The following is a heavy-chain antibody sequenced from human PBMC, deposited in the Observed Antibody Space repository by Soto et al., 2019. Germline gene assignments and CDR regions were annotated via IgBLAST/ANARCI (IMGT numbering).Heavy chain of an antibody. CDR2: ISGDGGST. V-gene: IGHV3-43*02. CDR1: GFTFDDYA. D-gene: IGHD2-15*01. J-gene: IGHJ6*02. CDR3: AKDLARYCSGGSCYYCYGMDV. Sequence: GGSLRLSCAASGFTFDDYAMHWVRQAPGKGLEWVSLISGDGGSTYYADSVKGRFTISRDNSKNSLYLQMNSLRTEDSALYYCAKDLARYCSGGSCYYCYGMDVWGQGTTVTVSS.